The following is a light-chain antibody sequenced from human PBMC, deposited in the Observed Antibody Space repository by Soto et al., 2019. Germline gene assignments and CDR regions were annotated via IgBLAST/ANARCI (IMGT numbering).Light chain of an antibody. J-gene: IGKJ5*01. Sequence: DIHMTQSPSSLSASVGDRFTITCRASQNIKNYLNWYQQKPGKAPKLLIYPSSSLQSGVPSRFSGSGSGADFILTISSLQSEDFETYYCQQSYSNPITFGQGTRLEIK. CDR3: QQSYSNPIT. CDR2: PSS. CDR1: QNIKNY. V-gene: IGKV1-39*01.